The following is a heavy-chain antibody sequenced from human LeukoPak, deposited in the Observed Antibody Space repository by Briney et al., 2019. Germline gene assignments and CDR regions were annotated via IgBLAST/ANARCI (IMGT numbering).Heavy chain of an antibody. CDR2: IYHSGST. J-gene: IGHJ4*02. V-gene: IGHV4-30-2*01. Sequence: SSQTLSLTCAVSGGSISSGGYSWSWIRQPPGKGLEWIGYIYHSGSTYYNPSLKSRVTISVDTSKNQFSLKLSSVTAADTAVYYCARGGDGYNSQYYFDYWGQGTLVTVSS. CDR3: ARGGDGYNSQYYFDY. D-gene: IGHD5-24*01. CDR1: GGSISSGGYS.